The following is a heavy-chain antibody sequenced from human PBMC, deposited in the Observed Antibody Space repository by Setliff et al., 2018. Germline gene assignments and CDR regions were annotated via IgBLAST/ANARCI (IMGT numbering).Heavy chain of an antibody. J-gene: IGHJ4*02. D-gene: IGHD2-15*01. Sequence: GSLRLSCEASGFIFSNYAMDWVRQAPGKGLEWVAGLSPDDKAIQYADSVKGRFAISRDNSKSTLYLQMNNLRAEDTAVYYCAKRGPYCSGGTCHYYFDYWGQGTLVTVSS. CDR2: LSPDDKAI. CDR3: AKRGPYCSGGTCHYYFDY. V-gene: IGHV3-23*01. CDR1: GFIFSNYA.